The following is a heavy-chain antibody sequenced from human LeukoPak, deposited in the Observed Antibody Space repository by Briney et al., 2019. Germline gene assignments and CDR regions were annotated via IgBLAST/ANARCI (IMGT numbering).Heavy chain of an antibody. D-gene: IGHD5-18*01. CDR3: AKDWGLQIWVSYYLDY. J-gene: IGHJ4*02. CDR2: ISYDGSNK. Sequence: GGSLRLSCAASGFTFSSYGMHWVRQAPGKGLEWVAVISYDGSNKYYADSVKGRFTISRDNSKNTVYLQMNSLRAEDTAVYYCAKDWGLQIWVSYYLDYWGQGTLVTVSS. CDR1: GFTFSSYG. V-gene: IGHV3-30*18.